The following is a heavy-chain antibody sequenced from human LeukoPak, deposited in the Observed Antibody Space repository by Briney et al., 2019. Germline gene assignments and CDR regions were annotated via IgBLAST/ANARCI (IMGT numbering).Heavy chain of an antibody. V-gene: IGHV3-30*04. CDR1: GFTFSSYA. Sequence: GGSLRLSCAASGFTFSSYAMHWVRQAPGKGLEWVAVISYDGSNKYYADSVKGRFTISRDNSKNTLYLQMNSLRAEDTAVYYCAKRSDYYGSGNLDAFDIWGQGTMVTVSS. J-gene: IGHJ3*02. CDR2: ISYDGSNK. CDR3: AKRSDYYGSGNLDAFDI. D-gene: IGHD3-10*01.